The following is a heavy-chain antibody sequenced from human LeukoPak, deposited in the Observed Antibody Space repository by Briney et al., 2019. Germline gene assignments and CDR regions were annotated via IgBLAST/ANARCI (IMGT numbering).Heavy chain of an antibody. CDR1: GFTFSSYS. J-gene: IGHJ4*02. D-gene: IGHD7-27*01. CDR2: ISSSSTI. CDR3: ARGHWGLDS. Sequence: PGGSLRLSCAASGFTFSSYSMNWVRQAPGKGLEWVSYISSSSTIYYADSVKGRFTISRDNARNSLYLQMNSLRAEDTAVYYCARGHWGLDSWGQGTLVSVSS. V-gene: IGHV3-48*04.